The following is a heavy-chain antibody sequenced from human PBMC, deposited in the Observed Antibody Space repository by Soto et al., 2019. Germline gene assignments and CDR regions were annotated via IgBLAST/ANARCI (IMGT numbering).Heavy chain of an antibody. Sequence: ASVKVSCKASGYTFTSYYMHWVRQAPGQGLEWMGIINPSGGSTSYAQKSQGRVTITRDTSASTAYMELSSLRSEDTAVYYCARGSGYYYWDDYWGQGTLVTVSS. V-gene: IGHV1-46*01. CDR3: ARGSGYYYWDDY. D-gene: IGHD3-22*01. J-gene: IGHJ4*02. CDR2: INPSGGST. CDR1: GYTFTSYY.